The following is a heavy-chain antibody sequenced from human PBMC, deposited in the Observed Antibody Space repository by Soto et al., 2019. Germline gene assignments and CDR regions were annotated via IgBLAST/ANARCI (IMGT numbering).Heavy chain of an antibody. CDR2: ISYDGSNK. J-gene: IGHJ4*01. V-gene: IGHV3-30-3*01. D-gene: IGHD2-2*02. Sequence: GGSLRLSCAASGFTFSSYAMHWVRQAPGKGLEWVAVISYDGSNKYYADSVKGRFTISRDNSKNTLYLQMNSLRAEDTAIYYWAKDPHGAIISPTHDYGGHGTLVTVPS. CDR1: GFTFSSYA. CDR3: AKDPHGAIISPTHDY.